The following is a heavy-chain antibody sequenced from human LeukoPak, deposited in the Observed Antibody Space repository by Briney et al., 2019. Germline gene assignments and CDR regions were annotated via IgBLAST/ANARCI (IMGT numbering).Heavy chain of an antibody. J-gene: IGHJ3*02. CDR1: GGSIRSTSYY. Sequence: SETLSLTCTVSGGSIRSTSYYWGWIRQPPGKGLEWIGSISYSGSTYHNPSLKSRVSISAYTSKNQLSLKLSSVTAADTAVYYCARDLYSSRTNDAFVIWGQGTMVTVSS. CDR2: ISYSGST. V-gene: IGHV4-39*07. D-gene: IGHD6-13*01. CDR3: ARDLYSSRTNDAFVI.